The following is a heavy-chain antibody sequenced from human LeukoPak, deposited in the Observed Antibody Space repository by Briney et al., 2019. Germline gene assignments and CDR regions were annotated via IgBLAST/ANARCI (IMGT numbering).Heavy chain of an antibody. CDR3: ARSGYSYGMDV. CDR2: INSDGSST. Sequence: PGGSLRLSCAASGFTFSSYSMNWVRQAPGKGLVWVSRINSDGSSTSYADSVKGRFTISRDNAKNTLYLQMNSLRAEDTAVYYCARSGYSYGMDVWGQGTTVTVSS. CDR1: GFTFSSYS. V-gene: IGHV3-74*01. J-gene: IGHJ6*02.